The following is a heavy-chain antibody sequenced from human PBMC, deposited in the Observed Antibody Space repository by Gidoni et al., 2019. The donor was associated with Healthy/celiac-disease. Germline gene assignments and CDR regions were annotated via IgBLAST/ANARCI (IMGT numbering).Heavy chain of an antibody. Sequence: QVQLVESGGGVVQPGRSLRLSCAASGFTFSSYGMHWVRQAPGKGLEWVAVIWYDGSNKYYADSVKGRFTISRDNSKNTLYLQMNSLRAEDTAVYYCARDPSKVGATANDYWGQGTLVTVSS. V-gene: IGHV3-33*01. CDR1: GFTFSSYG. D-gene: IGHD1-26*01. CDR3: ARDPSKVGATANDY. J-gene: IGHJ4*02. CDR2: IWYDGSNK.